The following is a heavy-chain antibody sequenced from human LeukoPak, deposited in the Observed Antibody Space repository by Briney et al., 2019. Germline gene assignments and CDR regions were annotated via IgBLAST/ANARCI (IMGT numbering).Heavy chain of an antibody. CDR2: IYYIGST. Sequence: SETLSLTCTVSGGSISSYYGSWIRHPPGKGLEWIWYIYYIGSTNHNPSLKSRVTITVDTSKNQFPLQLSSVTAADTAVYYCAREVGTIAAHDYWGQGTLVTVSS. J-gene: IGHJ4*02. V-gene: IGHV4-59*01. D-gene: IGHD6-13*01. CDR1: GGSISSYY. CDR3: AREVGTIAAHDY.